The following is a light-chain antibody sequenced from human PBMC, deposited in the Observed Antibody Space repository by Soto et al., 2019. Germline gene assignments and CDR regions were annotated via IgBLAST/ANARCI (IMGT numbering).Light chain of an antibody. J-gene: IGKJ1*01. CDR3: QQYNNWPWT. Sequence: EIVMTQSPATLSVSPGARATLSGRASQSISDTLAWYQQKPGQAPRLLIHGASTRATGFPARFSGSGSGTDFTLTISSLQSEDFAVYYCQQYNNWPWTFGQGTKVDIK. CDR1: QSISDT. CDR2: GAS. V-gene: IGKV3-15*01.